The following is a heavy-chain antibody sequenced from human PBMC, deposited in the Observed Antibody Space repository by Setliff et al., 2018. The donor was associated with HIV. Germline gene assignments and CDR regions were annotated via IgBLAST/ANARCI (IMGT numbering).Heavy chain of an antibody. Sequence: ASVKVSCKASGYTFSNYGIIWVRQAPGQGLEWMGWISAYNGDTKYAQKVQGRVTMTTDISTNTAYMELKTLRSADTAVYYCARDPYDTSENPYDPWGQGTLVTVSS. J-gene: IGHJ5*02. CDR2: ISAYNGDT. CDR1: GYTFSNYG. D-gene: IGHD3-16*01. CDR3: ARDPYDTSENPYDP. V-gene: IGHV1-18*01.